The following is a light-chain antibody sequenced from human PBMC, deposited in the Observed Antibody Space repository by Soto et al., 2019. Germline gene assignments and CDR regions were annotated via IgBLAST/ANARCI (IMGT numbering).Light chain of an antibody. CDR2: EDS. J-gene: IGLJ2*01. V-gene: IGLV6-57*04. CDR1: SGSIASNY. Sequence: NFMLTQPHSVSESPGKTVTISCTRSSGSIASNYVQWYQQRPGSAPTPVIYEDSQRPSGVPDRFSGSIDSSSNSASLTISRLKTEDEADYYCQSFDISNVGFGGGTQLTVL. CDR3: QSFDISNVG.